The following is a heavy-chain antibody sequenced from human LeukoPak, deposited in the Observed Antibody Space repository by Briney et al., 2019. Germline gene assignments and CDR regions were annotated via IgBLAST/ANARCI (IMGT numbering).Heavy chain of an antibody. J-gene: IGHJ4*02. CDR2: IYPGDSDT. V-gene: IGHV5-51*01. D-gene: IGHD3-10*01. CDR3: ASSRRITMVRGVTVIDH. Sequence: GESLKISCKGSGYSFTSYWIGWVRQMPGKGLEWMGIIYPGDSDTRYSPSFQGQVTISADKSISTAYLQWSSLKASDTAMYYCASSRRITMVRGVTVIDHWGRGTLVTVSS. CDR1: GYSFTSYW.